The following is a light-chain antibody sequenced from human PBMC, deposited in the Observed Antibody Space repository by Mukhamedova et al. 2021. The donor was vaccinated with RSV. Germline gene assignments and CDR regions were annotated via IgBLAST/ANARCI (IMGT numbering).Light chain of an antibody. CDR2: AAS. V-gene: IGKV3-20*01. Sequence: PGERATLSCRASQSVSSSYLAWYQQKPGQAPRLLIYAASSRATGIPDRFSGSGSGTDFTLTISRLEPEDFAVYYCQHYDSSPMYT. CDR1: QSVSSSY. J-gene: IGKJ2*01. CDR3: QHYDSSPMYT.